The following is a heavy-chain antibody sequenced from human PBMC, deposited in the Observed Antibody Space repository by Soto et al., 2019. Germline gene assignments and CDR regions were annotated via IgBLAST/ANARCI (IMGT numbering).Heavy chain of an antibody. D-gene: IGHD3-22*01. Sequence: ALVKVSCKASGYTFTSYGISWVRQAPGQGLEWMGWISAYNGNTNYAQKLQGRVTMTTDTSTSTAYMELRSLRSDDTVVYYCARDAYYYDSSGYYPNDAFDIWGQGTMVTVSS. CDR1: GYTFTSYG. CDR3: ARDAYYYDSSGYYPNDAFDI. CDR2: ISAYNGNT. J-gene: IGHJ3*02. V-gene: IGHV1-18*01.